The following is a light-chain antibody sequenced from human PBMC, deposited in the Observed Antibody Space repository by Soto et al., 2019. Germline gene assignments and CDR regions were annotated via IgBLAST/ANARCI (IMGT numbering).Light chain of an antibody. Sequence: ELVLTQSPGTLSLSPGERATLSCRASQSLSSSYFAWYQQKPGQAPRLLIYGASSRATDIPDRFSGSGSGTDFTLTISRLEPEDSAVYYCQQHYRSAWMFGQGTKVEIK. CDR3: QQHYRSAWM. CDR1: QSLSSSY. CDR2: GAS. J-gene: IGKJ1*01. V-gene: IGKV3-20*01.